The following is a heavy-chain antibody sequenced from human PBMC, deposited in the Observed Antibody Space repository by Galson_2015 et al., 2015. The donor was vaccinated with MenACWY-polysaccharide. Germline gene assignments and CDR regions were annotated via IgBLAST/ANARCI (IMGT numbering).Heavy chain of an antibody. V-gene: IGHV3-23*01. D-gene: IGHD2-8*02. CDR1: GSTFRSYA. CDR2: ISSAGYK. CDR3: ARDQESPGQTDS. Sequence: SLPLSSPPSGSTFRSYAMNWVRQAPGNGLEWVALISSAGYKYYADSVKGRLTISRDNSKNTLFLQMSNLRAEDTAVYYCARDQESPGQTDSWGQGTLVTVSS. J-gene: IGHJ4*02.